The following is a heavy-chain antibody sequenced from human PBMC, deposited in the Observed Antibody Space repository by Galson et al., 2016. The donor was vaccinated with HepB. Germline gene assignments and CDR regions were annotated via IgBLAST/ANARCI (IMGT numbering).Heavy chain of an antibody. CDR1: GFSFSNAW. CDR2: IKRKTDGGPT. J-gene: IGHJ4*02. CDR3: TTDGLLRYFDWLSSASDY. Sequence: SLRLSCAASGFSFSNAWMNWVRQAPGKGLEWVGRIKRKTDGGPTDYAAPVKGRFIISRDDSKNTLYLQMNSLKTEDTAVYYCTTDGLLRYFDWLSSASDYWGQGTLVTVSS. D-gene: IGHD3-9*01. V-gene: IGHV3-15*07.